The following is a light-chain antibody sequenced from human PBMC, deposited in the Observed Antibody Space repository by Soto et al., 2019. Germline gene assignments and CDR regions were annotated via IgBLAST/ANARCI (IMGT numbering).Light chain of an antibody. CDR1: SSNIGNNP. J-gene: IGLJ3*02. V-gene: IGLV1-44*01. Sequence: QAVLTQPPSASGTPGQSVTISCSGNSSNIGNNPVNWYQQLPGTAPKLLIYSSNHRPSGVPYRFSGSKSGDSASLAITGLQADDEADYYCGTWDDSLKIYMFGGGTKVTVL. CDR2: SSN. CDR3: GTWDDSLKIYM.